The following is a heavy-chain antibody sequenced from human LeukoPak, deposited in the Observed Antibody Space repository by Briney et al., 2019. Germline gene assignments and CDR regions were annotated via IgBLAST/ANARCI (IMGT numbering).Heavy chain of an antibody. Sequence: SETLSLTCTVSGGSISTYFWSWIRQPAGKGLEWIGRIYDSGTNYNPSLKSRVTMSVDTSKNQFPLTLSSVTAADTAVYYCAREITVTRPFDYWGQGTLVTVSS. CDR2: IYDSGT. V-gene: IGHV4-4*07. D-gene: IGHD4-17*01. CDR3: AREITVTRPFDY. CDR1: GGSISTYF. J-gene: IGHJ4*02.